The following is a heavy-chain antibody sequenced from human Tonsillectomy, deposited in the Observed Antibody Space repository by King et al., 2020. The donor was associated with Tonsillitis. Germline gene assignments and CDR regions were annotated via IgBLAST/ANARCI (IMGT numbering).Heavy chain of an antibody. CDR2: IYYSGIT. J-gene: IGHJ5*02. D-gene: IGHD5-24*01. CDR1: GDSISSDY. CDR3: SRECETMAAWGSWFDP. Sequence: VQLQESGPGLVKPSETLSLTCTVSGDSISSDYWSWIRQPPGKGLEWIGYIYYSGITNYNPSLKSRVTISVDTSKNQFSLKLTSLTAADTAMYYCSRECETMAAWGSWFDPWGQGTLVTVSS. V-gene: IGHV4-59*01.